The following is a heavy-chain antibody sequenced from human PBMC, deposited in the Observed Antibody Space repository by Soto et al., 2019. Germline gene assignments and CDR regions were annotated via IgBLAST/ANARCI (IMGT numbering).Heavy chain of an antibody. CDR1: GFTFRTYG. J-gene: IGHJ4*02. Sequence: QVQLVESGGSVVQPGRSLRLSCAVSGFTFRTYGMHWVSQAPGKGLEWVAVIWGDGSNKYHADSVKGRFTISRDNTKNILYLERHSLRDEDTAVYYCVRVFDTYYVDSWGQGTLVTVSS. CDR2: IWGDGSNK. CDR3: VRVFDTYYVDS. V-gene: IGHV3-33*01. D-gene: IGHD3-9*01.